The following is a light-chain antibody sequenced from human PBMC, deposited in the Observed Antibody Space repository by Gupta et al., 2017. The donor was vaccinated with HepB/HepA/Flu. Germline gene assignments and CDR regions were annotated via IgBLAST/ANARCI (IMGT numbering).Light chain of an antibody. CDR3: QVWESFTDNHVV. V-gene: IGLV3-21*03. Sequence: SYVLTQPPSVSVAPAKTASITCGGNDIGSKSAHWYQQKPGQAPLLVVYGDSDRHSGSPDRFSGSNSGNTATLTISRVDAGDEADYYCQVWESFTDNHVVFGGGTKLTVL. CDR1: DIGSKS. J-gene: IGLJ3*02. CDR2: GDS.